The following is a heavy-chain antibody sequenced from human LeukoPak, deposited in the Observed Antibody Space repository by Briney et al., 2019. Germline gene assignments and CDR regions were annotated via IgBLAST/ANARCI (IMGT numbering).Heavy chain of an antibody. CDR1: GFTFSSYG. CDR3: AKDLRGDAFSYFDY. Sequence: GGSLRLSCAASGFTFSSYGMHWVRQAPGKGLEWLAVISYDGSRKSYADSVKGRFTISKDNSKNTLYLQMNSLRAEETAVYYCAKDLRGDAFSYFDYWGQGTLVTVSS. J-gene: IGHJ4*02. D-gene: IGHD3-10*01. CDR2: ISYDGSRK. V-gene: IGHV3-30*18.